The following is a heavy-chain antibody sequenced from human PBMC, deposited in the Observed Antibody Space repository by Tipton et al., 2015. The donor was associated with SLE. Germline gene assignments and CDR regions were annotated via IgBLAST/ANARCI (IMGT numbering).Heavy chain of an antibody. D-gene: IGHD5-18*01. Sequence: TLSLTCTVSGGSISSHYWSWILQPPGKTLEWIGYIYSGGSTNYNPSLKSRVSISVDTSKNQLSLRLTSVTAADTAVYYCARDQGWDRYGGGPFRDYWGQGTLVTVSS. CDR2: IYSGGST. CDR1: GGSISSHY. J-gene: IGHJ4*02. V-gene: IGHV4-4*08. CDR3: ARDQGWDRYGGGPFRDY.